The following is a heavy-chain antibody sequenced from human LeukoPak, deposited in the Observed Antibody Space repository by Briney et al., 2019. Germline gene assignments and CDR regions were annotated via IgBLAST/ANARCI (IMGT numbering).Heavy chain of an antibody. D-gene: IGHD3-10*01. CDR1: GYTFTSYG. CDR3: AREYGSGSYYSRYFNWFDP. Sequence: GASVKVSCKASGYTFTSYGISWVRQAPGQGLEWMGWISAYNGNTNYAQKVQGRVTMTTDTSTSTAYMELRSLRSDDTAVYYCAREYGSGSYYSRYFNWFDPWGQGTLVTVSS. J-gene: IGHJ5*02. CDR2: ISAYNGNT. V-gene: IGHV1-18*01.